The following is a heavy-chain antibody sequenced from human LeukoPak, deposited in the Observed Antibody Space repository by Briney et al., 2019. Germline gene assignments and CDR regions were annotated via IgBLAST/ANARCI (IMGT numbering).Heavy chain of an antibody. CDR1: GGSISTSSYY. CDR2: INHSGST. Sequence: PSETLSLTCTVSGGSISTSSYYWAWIRQPPGKGLEWIGEINHSGSTNYNPSLKSRVTISVDTSKNQFSLKLSSVTAADTAVYYCARTYSSGWYRWYYFDYWGQGTLVTVSS. V-gene: IGHV4-39*07. CDR3: ARTYSSGWYRWYYFDY. J-gene: IGHJ4*02. D-gene: IGHD6-19*01.